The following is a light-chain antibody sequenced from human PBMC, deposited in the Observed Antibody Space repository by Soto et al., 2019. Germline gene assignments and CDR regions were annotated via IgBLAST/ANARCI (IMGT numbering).Light chain of an antibody. V-gene: IGLV2-23*02. CDR3: SSFAGTTTLGV. CDR1: SSDVGTYNL. J-gene: IGLJ2*01. Sequence: QSALTQPASVSGSPGQSITISCTGTSSDVGTYNLVSWYQQHPGKAPKLMIYEVSERPSGVSNRFSGSKSGSTASLTISGLRAGDEADYYCSSFAGTTTLGVFGGGTKLTVL. CDR2: EVS.